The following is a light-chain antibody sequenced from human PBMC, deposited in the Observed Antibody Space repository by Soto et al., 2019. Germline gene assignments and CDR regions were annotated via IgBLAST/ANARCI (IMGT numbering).Light chain of an antibody. CDR2: DTS. CDR3: HQFSASLGA. Sequence: EIVLTQSPGTLSLSPGGRATLSCRASQRISTSFLAWYQQKPGQAPRLLIYDTSTRAAGIPARFSGSGAGTDFTLTISRLEPEDSAVYYCHQFSASLGAFGPGTKL. CDR1: QRISTSF. J-gene: IGKJ1*01. V-gene: IGKV3-20*01.